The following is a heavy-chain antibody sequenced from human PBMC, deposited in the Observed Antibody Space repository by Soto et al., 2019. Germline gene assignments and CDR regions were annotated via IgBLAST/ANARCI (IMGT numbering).Heavy chain of an antibody. Sequence: VQLLDSGGGLVQPGGSLRLSCAASGFTFSSSAMSWVRQAPGKGLEWVSAVSGSGGTTYYADPVRGRFTISRDNSKNTLYLQMNSLRAEDTAIYFCARCTVDTIVTSGWCHYLDPWGQGTLVTVSS. CDR1: GFTFSSSA. CDR3: ARCTVDTIVTSGWCHYLDP. CDR2: VSGSGGTT. D-gene: IGHD6-19*01. V-gene: IGHV3-23*01. J-gene: IGHJ5*02.